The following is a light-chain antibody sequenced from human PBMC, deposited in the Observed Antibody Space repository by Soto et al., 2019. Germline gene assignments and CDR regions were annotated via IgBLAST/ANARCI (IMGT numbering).Light chain of an antibody. CDR1: QSVSNN. CDR2: GAS. CDR3: HQYNNWPLT. Sequence: EIVMTQSPATLSVSTGERATLSCRASQSVSNNLAWYQQKPGQAPRFLIYGASTRATGIPARFSGSGSGTEFTLTISSLQSEDFVVYYCHQYNNWPLTFGGGTKVEIK. V-gene: IGKV3-15*01. J-gene: IGKJ4*01.